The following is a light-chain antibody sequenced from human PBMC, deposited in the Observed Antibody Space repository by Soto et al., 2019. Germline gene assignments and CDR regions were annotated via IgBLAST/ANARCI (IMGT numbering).Light chain of an antibody. J-gene: IGKJ1*01. CDR1: QSLLHSNGYNY. CDR2: LGS. CDR3: MQALQTPLT. V-gene: IGKV2-28*01. Sequence: DIVMTQSPLSLPVTPGEPASISCRSSQSLLHSNGYNYFDWYLQKPGQSPQLLIYLGSNRASGVPDRFSGSGSGTDFTLKISRVEAEDVGVYYCMQALQTPLTFGQGTKVEIK.